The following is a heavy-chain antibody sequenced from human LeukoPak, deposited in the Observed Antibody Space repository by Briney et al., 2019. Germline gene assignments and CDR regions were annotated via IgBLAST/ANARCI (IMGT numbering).Heavy chain of an antibody. Sequence: SETLSLTCTVSGGSISSYYWSWIRQPPGKGLEWIGYMSYSGSTNYNPSLKSRVTISVDTSKNQFSLKLSSVTAADTAVYYCARGYSSGWYDAFDIWGQGTMVTVSS. D-gene: IGHD6-19*01. CDR3: ARGYSSGWYDAFDI. CDR2: MSYSGST. V-gene: IGHV4-59*12. CDR1: GGSISSYY. J-gene: IGHJ3*02.